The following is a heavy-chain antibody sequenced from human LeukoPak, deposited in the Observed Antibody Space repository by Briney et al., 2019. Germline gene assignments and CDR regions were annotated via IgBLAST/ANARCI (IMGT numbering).Heavy chain of an antibody. D-gene: IGHD3-22*01. CDR3: ARVWSSGYTKDY. CDR1: GFTFSSYS. Sequence: GGSLRLSCAASGFTFSSYSIDWVRQAPGKGLEWLSYISSSSSTIYYADSVKGRFTISRDNAKNSVYLQMNGLRAGDTAVYYCARVWSSGYTKDYWGQGTLVTVSS. J-gene: IGHJ4*02. V-gene: IGHV3-48*04. CDR2: ISSSSSTI.